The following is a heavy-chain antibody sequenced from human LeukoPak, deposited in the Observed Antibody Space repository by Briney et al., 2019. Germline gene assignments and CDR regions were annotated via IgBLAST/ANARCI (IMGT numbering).Heavy chain of an antibody. CDR1: GYTFTSYA. D-gene: IGHD6-13*01. Sequence: GASVKVSRKASGYTFTSYAMHWVRQAPGQRLEWMGWINAGNGNTKYSQKFQGRVTITRDTSASTAYMELSSLRSEDTAVYYCARDYSSSSGWFDPWGQGTLVTVSS. V-gene: IGHV1-3*01. CDR3: ARDYSSSSGWFDP. J-gene: IGHJ5*02. CDR2: INAGNGNT.